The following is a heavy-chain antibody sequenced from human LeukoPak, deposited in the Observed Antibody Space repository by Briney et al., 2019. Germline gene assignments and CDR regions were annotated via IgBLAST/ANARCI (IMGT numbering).Heavy chain of an antibody. V-gene: IGHV4-59*01. Sequence: SETLSLTCTVSGGSICSYYWSWIRQPPGKGLEWIGYIYYSGSTNYNPSLKSRVTISVDTSKNQFSLKLSSVTAADTAVYYCARGAVEMATIWAFDIWGQGTMVTVSS. J-gene: IGHJ3*02. D-gene: IGHD5-24*01. CDR1: GGSICSYY. CDR2: IYYSGST. CDR3: ARGAVEMATIWAFDI.